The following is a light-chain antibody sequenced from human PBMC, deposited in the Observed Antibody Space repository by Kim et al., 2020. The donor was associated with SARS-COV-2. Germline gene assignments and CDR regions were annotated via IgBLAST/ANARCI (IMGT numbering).Light chain of an antibody. CDR2: SDN. CDR1: SSNIGSNT. J-gene: IGLJ2*01. CDR3: AAWDDSLSGVV. V-gene: IGLV1-44*01. Sequence: GSSVTTHCSGSSSNIGSNTVNWYQQLPGTAPKLLIYSDNQRPSGVPDRFSGSKSGTSASLAVSGLQSEDEADYYCAAWDDSLSGVVFGGGTQLTVL.